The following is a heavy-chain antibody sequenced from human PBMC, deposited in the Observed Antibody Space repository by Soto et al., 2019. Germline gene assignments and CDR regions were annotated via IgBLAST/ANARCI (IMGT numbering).Heavy chain of an antibody. Sequence: SETLSLTCTVSGGSISSGGYYWSWIRQHPGKGLEWIGYIYYSGSTYYNPSLKSRVTISVDTSKNQFSLKLSSVTAADTAVYYCATLYCSSTSCYRNCFDPWGQGTLVTVSS. D-gene: IGHD2-2*02. CDR3: ATLYCSSTSCYRNCFDP. CDR1: GGSISSGGYY. CDR2: IYYSGST. J-gene: IGHJ5*02. V-gene: IGHV4-31*03.